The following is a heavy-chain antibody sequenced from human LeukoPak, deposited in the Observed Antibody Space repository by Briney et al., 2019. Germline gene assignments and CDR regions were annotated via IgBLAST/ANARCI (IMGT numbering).Heavy chain of an antibody. CDR1: GGTFSSYA. V-gene: IGHV1-69*05. CDR2: IIPIFGTA. D-gene: IGHD5-24*01. J-gene: IGHJ4*02. Sequence: ASVKVSCKASGGTFSSYAISWVRQAPGQGLEWMGRIIPIFGTANYAQKLQGRVTMTTDTSTSTAYMELRSLRSDDTAVYYCARGATHRRGWLQSGPEIKFDYWGQGTLVTVSS. CDR3: ARGATHRRGWLQSGPEIKFDY.